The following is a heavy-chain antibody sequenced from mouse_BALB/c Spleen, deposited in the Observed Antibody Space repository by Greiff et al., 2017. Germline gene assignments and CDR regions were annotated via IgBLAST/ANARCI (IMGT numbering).Heavy chain of an antibody. CDR2: IYPGDGDT. V-gene: IGHV1-80*01. J-gene: IGHJ2*01. CDR3: AREVLRF. CDR1: GYAFSSYW. Sequence: VQGVESGAELVRPGSSVKISCKAFGYAFSSYWMNWVKQRPGQGLEWIGQIYPGDGDTNYNGKFKGKATLTADKSSSTAYMQLSSLTSEDSAVYFCAREVLRFWGQGTTLTVSS. D-gene: IGHD1-1*01.